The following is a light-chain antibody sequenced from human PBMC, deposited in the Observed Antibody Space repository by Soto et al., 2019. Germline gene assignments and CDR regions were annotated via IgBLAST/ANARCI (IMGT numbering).Light chain of an antibody. CDR1: VLAKKY. V-gene: IGLV3-27*01. CDR2: KDT. Sequence: SYELTQPSSVSVAPGQTAMITCSGNVLAKKYARWFQQKPGQAPVVVIYKDTERPSGIPERFSGSSSGTTVTLTISGAQFEDEADYYCYSAADNNLVFGGGTKLTVI. J-gene: IGLJ3*02. CDR3: YSAADNNLV.